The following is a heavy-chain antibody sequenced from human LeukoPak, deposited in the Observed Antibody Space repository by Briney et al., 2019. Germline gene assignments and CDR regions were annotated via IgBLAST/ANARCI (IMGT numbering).Heavy chain of an antibody. V-gene: IGHV1-18*01. D-gene: IGHD3-16*01. CDR3: ARDEQYQLMILDF. Sequence: ASVKVSCKASGYTFTDYGFTWVRHAPGQGLEWMGWISALNGNANYAHKFRGRVTLTRDTSTGTAYMELRSLKSDDTAVYYCARDEQYQLMILDFWGQGTLITVSS. CDR1: GYTFTDYG. CDR2: ISALNGNA. J-gene: IGHJ4*02.